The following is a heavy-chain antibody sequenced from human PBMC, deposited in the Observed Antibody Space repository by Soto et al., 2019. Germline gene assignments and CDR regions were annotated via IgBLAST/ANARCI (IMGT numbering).Heavy chain of an antibody. D-gene: IGHD6-19*01. CDR2: IYYSGGT. CDR1: GGSISSPGYY. Sequence: SETLSLTCAVSGGSISSPGYYWTWIRQHPGKGLEWIGYIYYSGGTSYNPSLNSRLAISVDTSKNHFSLKLSSVTAADTAVYYCARGRGYSSGWYLDVWGQGTPVTVSS. CDR3: ARGRGYSSGWYLDV. J-gene: IGHJ6*02. V-gene: IGHV4-31*11.